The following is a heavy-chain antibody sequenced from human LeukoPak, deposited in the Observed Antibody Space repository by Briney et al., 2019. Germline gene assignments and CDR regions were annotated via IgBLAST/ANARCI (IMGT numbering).Heavy chain of an antibody. V-gene: IGHV4-34*01. J-gene: IGHJ6*02. CDR3: ARRPGPKYSSSWYYYGMDV. D-gene: IGHD6-6*01. Sequence: SETLSLTCAVYGGSFSGYYWSWIRQPPGKGLEWIGEINHSGSTNYNPSLKSRVTISVDTSKNQFSLKLSSVTAADTAVYCCARRPGPKYSSSWYYYGMDVWGQGTTVTVSS. CDR1: GGSFSGYY. CDR2: INHSGST.